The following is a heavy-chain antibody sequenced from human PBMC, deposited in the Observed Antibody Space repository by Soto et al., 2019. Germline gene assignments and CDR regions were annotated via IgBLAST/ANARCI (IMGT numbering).Heavy chain of an antibody. V-gene: IGHV3-21*01. CDR2: ISSSSSYI. Sequence: PGGSLRLSCAASGFTFSSYSMNWVRQAPGKGLEWVSSISSSSSYIYYADSVKGRFTISRDNAKNSLYLQMNSLRAEDTAVYYCARGGENIAAPFDPWGQGTLVTVSS. CDR1: GFTFSSYS. J-gene: IGHJ5*02. D-gene: IGHD6-6*01. CDR3: ARGGENIAAPFDP.